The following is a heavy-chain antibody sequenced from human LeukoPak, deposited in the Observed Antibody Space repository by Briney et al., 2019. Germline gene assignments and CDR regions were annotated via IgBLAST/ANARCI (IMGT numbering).Heavy chain of an antibody. CDR1: GYTFTSYY. V-gene: IGHV1-46*01. Sequence: ASVKVSCKASGYTFTSYYMHWVRQAPGQGLEWMGIINPSGGSTSYAQKFQGRVTITADESTSTAYMELSSLRSEDMAVYYCAGGYYDSSGYLYWGQGTLVTVSS. D-gene: IGHD3-22*01. CDR2: INPSGGST. CDR3: AGGYYDSSGYLY. J-gene: IGHJ4*02.